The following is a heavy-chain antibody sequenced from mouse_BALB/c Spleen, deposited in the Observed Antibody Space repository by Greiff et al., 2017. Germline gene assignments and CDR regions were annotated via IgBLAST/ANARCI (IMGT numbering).Heavy chain of an antibody. CDR1: GFDFSSYW. J-gene: IGHJ3*01. CDR2: INPDSSTI. CDR3: ARGIYYRYAWFAY. D-gene: IGHD2-14*01. Sequence: EVQVVESGGGLVQPGGSLKLSCAASGFDFSSYWMSWVRQAPGKGLEWIGEINPDSSTINYTPSLKDKFIISRDNAKNTLYLQMSKVRSEDTALYYCARGIYYRYAWFAYWGQGTLVTVSA. V-gene: IGHV4-1*02.